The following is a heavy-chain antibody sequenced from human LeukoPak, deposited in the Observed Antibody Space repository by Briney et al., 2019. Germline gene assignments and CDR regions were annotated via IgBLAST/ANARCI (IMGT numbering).Heavy chain of an antibody. CDR1: GGSISTYY. Sequence: SETLSLTCTVSGGSISTYYWTWIRQPPGKRLEWIGYIYASGGTNYNPSLTSRVTMSIDTSKNQSSLKLSSVTAADTAVYYCARRTAVNYYYMDVWGKGTTVTVSS. CDR2: IYASGGT. J-gene: IGHJ6*03. CDR3: ARRTAVNYYYMDV. D-gene: IGHD4-11*01. V-gene: IGHV4-4*09.